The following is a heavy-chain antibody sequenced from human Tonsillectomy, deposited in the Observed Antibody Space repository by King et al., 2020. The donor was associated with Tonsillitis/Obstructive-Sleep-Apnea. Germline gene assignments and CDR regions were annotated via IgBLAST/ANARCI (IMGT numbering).Heavy chain of an antibody. CDR2: IIPIFGTA. Sequence: VQLVQSGAEVKKPGSSVKVSCKASGGTFSSYAISWVRQAPGQGLEWMGGIIPIFGTANYAQKFQGRVTINADESTSTAYMELSSLRSEDTAVYYCAGFVYCSSTSCYTGYMDVWGKGTTVTVSS. CDR1: GGTFSSYA. J-gene: IGHJ6*03. D-gene: IGHD2-2*02. CDR3: AGFVYCSSTSCYTGYMDV. V-gene: IGHV1-69*12.